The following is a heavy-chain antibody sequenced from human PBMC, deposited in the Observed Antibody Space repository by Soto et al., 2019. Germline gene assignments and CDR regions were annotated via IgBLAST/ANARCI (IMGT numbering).Heavy chain of an antibody. D-gene: IGHD4-17*01. Sequence: EVQLVESGGGSVHPGGSVRLACAASGFRFSDHSMNWVRQAPGKGLEGVSYINSGGDSIYYADSVKGRFTVSRDNAKNSLFLQMNGLRDEDTAVYYCARLPKGSTVTSWGQGTLVTVSS. J-gene: IGHJ4*02. V-gene: IGHV3-48*02. CDR2: INSGGDSI. CDR1: GFRFSDHS. CDR3: ARLPKGSTVTS.